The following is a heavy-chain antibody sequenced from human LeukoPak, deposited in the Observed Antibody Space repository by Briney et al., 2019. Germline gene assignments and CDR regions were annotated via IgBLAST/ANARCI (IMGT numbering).Heavy chain of an antibody. CDR2: VSGSGGTP. CDR3: AKFVGGPFDP. Sequence: PGGSLRLSCAASGFTFTSYAMSWVRQAPGKGLEWVSAVSGSGGTPYYADSVKGRFTISRDNSMNTLYLQMNSPRAEDTALYYCAKFVGGPFDPWGQGPLVPVSS. V-gene: IGHV3-23*01. D-gene: IGHD2-21*01. J-gene: IGHJ5*02. CDR1: GFTFTSYA.